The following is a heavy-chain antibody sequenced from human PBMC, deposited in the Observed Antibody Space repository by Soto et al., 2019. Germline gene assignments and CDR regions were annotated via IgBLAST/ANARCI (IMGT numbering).Heavy chain of an antibody. V-gene: IGHV3-23*01. J-gene: IGHJ2*01. CDR1: GFTFSSYA. CDR3: AKAYSSIWSHWYFDL. Sequence: EVQLLESGGGLVQPGGSLRLSCAASGFTFSSYAMNWVRQAPGKGLEWVSLIGGDGGSTYYADSVRGRFTISRDNSKNTLYVQMNSLRAEDTAIYYCAKAYSSIWSHWYFDLWGLGTLVTVSS. CDR2: IGGDGGST. D-gene: IGHD6-13*01.